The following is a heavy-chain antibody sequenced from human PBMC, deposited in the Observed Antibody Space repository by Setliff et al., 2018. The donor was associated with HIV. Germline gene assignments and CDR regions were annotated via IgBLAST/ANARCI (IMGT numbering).Heavy chain of an antibody. CDR1: GVSISAYY. V-gene: IGHV4-59*01. J-gene: IGHJ4*01. D-gene: IGHD6-19*01. CDR2: VYYVGVN. CDR3: AYSTGWYYFDY. Sequence: SETLSLTCNVSGVSISAYYWSWSRQPPGKGLEWVGYVYYVGVNNYHPTLKSRLTITVDTSKNQFSLALSSVTAADTAAYYCAYSTGWYYFDYWGHGTLVTVSS.